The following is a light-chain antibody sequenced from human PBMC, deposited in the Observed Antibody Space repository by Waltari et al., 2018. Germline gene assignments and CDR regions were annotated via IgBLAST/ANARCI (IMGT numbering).Light chain of an antibody. Sequence: IQFTQSPSSLSASVGDRVTITRRASQGISSYLAWYQQKPGQPPNLMVYAASTLQRRVPSRFRGSGSGTSFTITVAHMQPEEFATYYCQQLNSFPVTFGQGTRLEIK. CDR1: QGISSY. CDR3: QQLNSFPVT. J-gene: IGKJ5*01. V-gene: IGKV1-9*01. CDR2: AAS.